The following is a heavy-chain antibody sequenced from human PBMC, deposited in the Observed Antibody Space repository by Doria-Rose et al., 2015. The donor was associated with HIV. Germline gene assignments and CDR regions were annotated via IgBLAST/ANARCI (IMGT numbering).Heavy chain of an antibody. Sequence: QVQLVQSGAEVKKPGASVKVSCKASKYTFTDYAIHWVRQAPGQRLEWMGWINAGNGNTQSSRRFQDRVTITSDASASTAYMELSSLRSEDTAVYYCARDMVQGVISTLPLAYWGQGTLVTVSS. CDR1: KYTFTDYA. CDR3: ARDMVQGVISTLPLAY. D-gene: IGHD3-10*01. V-gene: IGHV1-3*01. J-gene: IGHJ4*02. CDR2: INAGNGNT.